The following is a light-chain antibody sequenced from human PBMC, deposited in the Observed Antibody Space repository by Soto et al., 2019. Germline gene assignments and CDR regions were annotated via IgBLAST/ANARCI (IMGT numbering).Light chain of an antibody. CDR3: CSYGGTFYV. CDR1: SSDVDDYNY. J-gene: IGLJ1*01. Sequence: QSALTQPASVSGSPGQSITISCTGTSSDVDDYNYVSWFQQHPGKAPKLMIYDVSERPSGVPDRFSGSKSGNTASLTISGLQAEDEADYYCCSYGGTFYVFGTGTKLTVL. V-gene: IGLV2-11*01. CDR2: DVS.